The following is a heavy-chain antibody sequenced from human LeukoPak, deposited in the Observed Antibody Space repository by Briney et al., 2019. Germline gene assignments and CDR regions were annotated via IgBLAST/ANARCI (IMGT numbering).Heavy chain of an antibody. CDR1: GFTFSNSA. D-gene: IGHD2-21*02. V-gene: IGHV3-23*01. CDR2: ISGGGDST. J-gene: IGHJ4*02. Sequence: PGGSLRLSCEASGFTFSNSAMSWVRQAPGKGLDWFSAISGGGDSTYYADPVKGRFTISRDNSKNTLYLQMNDMRAEDAAVYYCAKGSATVRPYYFDFWGQEILVSVSS. CDR3: AKGSATVRPYYFDF.